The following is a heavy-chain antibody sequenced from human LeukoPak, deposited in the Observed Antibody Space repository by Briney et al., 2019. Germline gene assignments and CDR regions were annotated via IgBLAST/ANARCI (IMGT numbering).Heavy chain of an antibody. CDR2: INAGNGNT. J-gene: IGHJ4*02. V-gene: IGHV1-3*01. D-gene: IGHD2/OR15-2a*01. CDR1: GYNFSSYV. Sequence: ASVNVSCKASGYNFSSYVMHWVRQAPGQSLEWMGWINAGNGNTEYAQKFQGRVTITRDTSASTAYMELNSLRSEDTAVYYCARDTFGTSRPIEYWGQGTLVTVSS. CDR3: ARDTFGTSRPIEY.